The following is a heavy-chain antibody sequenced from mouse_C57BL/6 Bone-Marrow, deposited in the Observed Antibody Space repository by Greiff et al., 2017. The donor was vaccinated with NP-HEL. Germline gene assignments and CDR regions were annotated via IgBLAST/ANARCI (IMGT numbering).Heavy chain of an antibody. D-gene: IGHD2-4*01. CDR3: ARGDYEGFAY. Sequence: EVKVEESGGGLVKPGGSLKLSCAASGFTFSSYAMSWVRQTPEKRLEWVATISDGGSYTYYPDNVKGRFTISRDNAKNNLYLQMSHLKSEDTAMYYCARGDYEGFAYWGQGTLVTVSA. J-gene: IGHJ3*01. V-gene: IGHV5-4*03. CDR1: GFTFSSYA. CDR2: ISDGGSYT.